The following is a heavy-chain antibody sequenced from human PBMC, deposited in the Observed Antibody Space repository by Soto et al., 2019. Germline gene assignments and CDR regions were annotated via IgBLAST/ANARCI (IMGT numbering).Heavy chain of an antibody. CDR1: GGTFSSYA. J-gene: IGHJ4*02. Sequence: QVQLVQSGAEVKKPGSSVKVSCKASGGTFSSYAISWVRQAPGQGLEWMGGIIPIFGTANYAQKFQGRVTITADESTNTDYMELSSLRSEDTAVYYGASKRQAYCSGDCSRFDYWGQGTLVPVSS. CDR2: IIPIFGTA. V-gene: IGHV1-69*12. D-gene: IGHD2-21*02. CDR3: ASKRQAYCSGDCSRFDY.